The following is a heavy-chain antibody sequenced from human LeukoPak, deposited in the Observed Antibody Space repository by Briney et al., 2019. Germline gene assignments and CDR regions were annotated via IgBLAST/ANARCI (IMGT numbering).Heavy chain of an antibody. Sequence: TGGSLRLSCAASGFTFSNAWMSWVRQAPGKGLEWVGRIKSKTDGGTTDYAAPVKGRFTISRDDSKNTLYLQMNSLKTEDTAVYYCTTDGMDYDSSFDYWGQGTLVTVSS. CDR1: GFTFSNAW. CDR2: IKSKTDGGTT. J-gene: IGHJ4*02. V-gene: IGHV3-15*01. D-gene: IGHD3-22*01. CDR3: TTDGMDYDSSFDY.